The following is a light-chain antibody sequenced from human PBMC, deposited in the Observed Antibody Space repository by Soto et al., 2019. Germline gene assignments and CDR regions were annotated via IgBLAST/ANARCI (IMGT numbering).Light chain of an antibody. V-gene: IGLV2-14*01. CDR1: SSDVGGYNY. J-gene: IGLJ2*01. CDR2: EVS. CDR3: SSFASNRDVV. Sequence: QSALTQPASVSGSPGQSITISCTGTSSDVGGYNYVSWYQQHPGKAPILMIYEVSNRPSGVSNRFSGSKSGHTASLTISGLQAEDEAVYFCSSFASNRDVVFGGGTKLTVL.